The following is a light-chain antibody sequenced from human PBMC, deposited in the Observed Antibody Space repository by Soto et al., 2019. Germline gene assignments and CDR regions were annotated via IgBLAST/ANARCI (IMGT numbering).Light chain of an antibody. Sequence: DIQMTHSPSTLSASVGDRVTITCRASQSINNWLAWYQQKPGKAPKLLIYDASSLESGVPSRFSGSGSGTEFTLTISSLQPDDFATYYCQQYNSYPWTFGQGTKVDIK. CDR3: QQYNSYPWT. CDR1: QSINNW. J-gene: IGKJ1*01. V-gene: IGKV1-5*01. CDR2: DAS.